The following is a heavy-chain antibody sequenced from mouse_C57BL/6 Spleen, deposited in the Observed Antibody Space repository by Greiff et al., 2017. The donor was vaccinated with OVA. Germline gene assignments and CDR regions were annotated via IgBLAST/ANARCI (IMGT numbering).Heavy chain of an antibody. D-gene: IGHD1-1*01. CDR3: AQYYYGSSYDYFDY. V-gene: IGHV1-42*01. Sequence: VQLKESGPELVKPGASVKISCKASGYSFTGYYMNWVKQSPEKSLEWIGEINPSTGGTTYNQKFKAKATLTVDKSSSTAYMQLKSLTSEDSAVYYCAQYYYGSSYDYFDYWGQGTTLTVSS. CDR2: INPSTGGT. CDR1: GYSFTGYY. J-gene: IGHJ2*01.